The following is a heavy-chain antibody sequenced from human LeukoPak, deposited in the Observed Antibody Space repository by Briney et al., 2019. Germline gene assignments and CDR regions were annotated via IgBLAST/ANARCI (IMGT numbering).Heavy chain of an antibody. V-gene: IGHV4-34*01. Sequence: SETLSLTCAVYGGSFSGYYWSWIRQPPGKGLEWIGEISHSGSTNYNPSLKSRVTISVDTSKNQFSLKLSSVTAADTAVYYCARRGLSTYYYDSSGYRNFDYWGQGTLVTVSS. CDR3: ARRGLSTYYYDSSGYRNFDY. D-gene: IGHD3-22*01. CDR1: GGSFSGYY. CDR2: ISHSGST. J-gene: IGHJ4*02.